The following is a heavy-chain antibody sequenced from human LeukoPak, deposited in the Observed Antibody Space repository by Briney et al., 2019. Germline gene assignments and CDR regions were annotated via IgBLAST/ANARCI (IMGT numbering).Heavy chain of an antibody. CDR1: GFTFSSYS. CDR2: ISSSSTYI. CDR3: ARDTHRSSTSCYNAFDI. Sequence: MSGGSLRLSCAASGFTFSSYSMNWVRQAPGKGLEWVSSISSSSTYIYYADSLKGRFTISRDNAKNSLSLQMNSLRAEDTAVYYCARDTHRSSTSCYNAFDIWGQGTMVTVSS. J-gene: IGHJ3*02. V-gene: IGHV3-21*01. D-gene: IGHD2-2*02.